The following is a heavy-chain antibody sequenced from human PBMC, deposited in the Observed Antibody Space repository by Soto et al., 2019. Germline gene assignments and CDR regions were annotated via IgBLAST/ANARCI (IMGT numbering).Heavy chain of an antibody. D-gene: IGHD6-19*01. CDR2: TYYRSNWRH. Sequence: PSQTLSLTCAISGDSVSSNTAAWNWIKSSPSRGLEWLGRTYYRSNWRHDYAVSVKSRITVNPDTSKNHFSLQLNSVTLDDTAVYYCARGVAGSGFDLWGQGTLVTVSS. CDR1: GDSVSSNTAA. J-gene: IGHJ4*02. CDR3: ARGVAGSGFDL. V-gene: IGHV6-1*01.